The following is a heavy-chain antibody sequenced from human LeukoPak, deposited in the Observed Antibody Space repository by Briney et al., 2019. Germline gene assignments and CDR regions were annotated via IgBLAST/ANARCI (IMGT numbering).Heavy chain of an antibody. CDR3: ARHLRSFPDC. Sequence: SETLSLTCTFSGDSIRSYYWSWIRQPPGKGLEWLGYICYSGTTNYNPSLKSRLTMSLDTSKKQLSLGLTSVTAADTAVYYCARHLRSFPDCWGQGTLVTVSS. V-gene: IGHV4-59*08. CDR2: ICYSGTT. CDR1: GDSIRSYY. J-gene: IGHJ4*02. D-gene: IGHD3-3*02.